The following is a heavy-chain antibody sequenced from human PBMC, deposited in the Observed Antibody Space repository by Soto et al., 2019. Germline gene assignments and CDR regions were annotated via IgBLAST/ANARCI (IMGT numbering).Heavy chain of an antibody. V-gene: IGHV4-39*01. CDR1: GGSISSSSYY. Sequence: SETLSLTCTVSGGSISSSSYYWGWIRQPPGKGLEWIGNIYHSGRTYYHASLKSRVTISVDTSKSQFSLKMNSVTAADTAVYYCASSHHDNYDNSGTFLDHWGQGSLVTVSS. CDR3: ASSHHDNYDNSGTFLDH. D-gene: IGHD3-22*01. J-gene: IGHJ4*02. CDR2: IYHSGRT.